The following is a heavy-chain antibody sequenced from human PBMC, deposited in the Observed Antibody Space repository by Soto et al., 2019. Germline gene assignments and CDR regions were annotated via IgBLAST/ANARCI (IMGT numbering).Heavy chain of an antibody. CDR2: IYWDDDK. CDR3: XXXXXXXXXXXVXYFDP. Sequence: QITLKESGPTLVEPTETLTLTCSFSGFSLTTSGVGVGWLRQAPGKALECLGIIYWDDDKRYNPSLKNRLTXXXXXXXXXXXXXXXXXXXXXXXXXXXXXXXXXXXXXXVXYFDPWGQGTLVTVS. V-gene: IGHV2-5*02. J-gene: IGHJ5*02. CDR1: GFSLTTSGVG.